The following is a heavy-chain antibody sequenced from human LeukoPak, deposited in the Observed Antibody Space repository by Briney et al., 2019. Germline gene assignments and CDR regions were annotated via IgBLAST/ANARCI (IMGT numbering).Heavy chain of an antibody. V-gene: IGHV5-10-1*01. CDR3: ARRYCSSTSCRYNWFDP. Sequence: GESLMISCKGSGYSFTSYWISWVRQMPGKGLEWMGRIDPSDSYPNYSPSFQGHVTISADRSISTAYLQWSSPKAPDTAMYYCARRYCSSTSCRYNWFDPWGQGTLVTVSS. CDR1: GYSFTSYW. CDR2: IDPSDSYP. D-gene: IGHD2-2*01. J-gene: IGHJ5*02.